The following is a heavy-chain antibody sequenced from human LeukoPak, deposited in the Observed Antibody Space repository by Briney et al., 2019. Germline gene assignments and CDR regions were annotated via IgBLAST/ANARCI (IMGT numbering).Heavy chain of an antibody. J-gene: IGHJ4*02. CDR2: AYYRSKWYN. V-gene: IGHV6-1*01. Sequence: SQTLSLTCALSGDIVSSNSAAWNWVRQSPSRGLEWLGRAYYRSKWYNEYADSVKSRITINPDTSKNQFSLHLNSVTPEDTAVYYCARGITGRNDYWGQGTLVTVSS. CDR1: GDIVSSNSAA. D-gene: IGHD1-26*01. CDR3: ARGITGRNDY.